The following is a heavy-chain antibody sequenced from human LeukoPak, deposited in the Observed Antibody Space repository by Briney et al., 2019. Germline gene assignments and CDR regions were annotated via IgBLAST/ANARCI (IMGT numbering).Heavy chain of an antibody. V-gene: IGHV3-30*02. Sequence: PGGSLRLSCAASGFTFSTYGMHWVRQGPGKGLEWVAFMRYDESNRYYADSVKGRFTISRDNSQNTLYLQMNSLRPEDTAVYYCAKPEGSSRQSVPAGYAFDMWGQGTMVTVSS. D-gene: IGHD6-13*01. CDR3: AKPEGSSRQSVPAGYAFDM. J-gene: IGHJ3*02. CDR1: GFTFSTYG. CDR2: MRYDESNR.